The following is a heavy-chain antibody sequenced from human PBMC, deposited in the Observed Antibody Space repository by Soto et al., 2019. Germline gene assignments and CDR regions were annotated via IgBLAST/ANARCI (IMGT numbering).Heavy chain of an antibody. CDR1: GGSISSYY. CDR2: IYTSGST. J-gene: IGHJ3*02. D-gene: IGHD3-22*01. Sequence: SETLSLTCTVSGGSISSYYWSWIRQPAGKGLEWIGRIYTSGSTTYNPSLKSRVTMSVDTSKNQFSLKLNSVTAADTAVVYCARVYDSSGYYWGDAFDIWGQGTMVTVSS. CDR3: ARVYDSSGYYWGDAFDI. V-gene: IGHV4-4*07.